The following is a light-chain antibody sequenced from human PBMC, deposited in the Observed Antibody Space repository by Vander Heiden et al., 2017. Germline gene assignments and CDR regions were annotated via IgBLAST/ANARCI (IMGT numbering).Light chain of an antibody. Sequence: DIQMTQSPSSLSASVGDRVTITCRASKSISSYLNWYQQKPGKAPKLLIYAASSLQSGVPSRFSGSGSGTDFTLTISSLQPEDFATYYCQQSYSTPWTCGQGTKVEIK. J-gene: IGKJ1*01. CDR3: QQSYSTPWT. V-gene: IGKV1-39*01. CDR1: KSISSY. CDR2: AAS.